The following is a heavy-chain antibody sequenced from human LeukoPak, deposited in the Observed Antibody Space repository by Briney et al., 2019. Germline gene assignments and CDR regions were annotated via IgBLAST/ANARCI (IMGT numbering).Heavy chain of an antibody. J-gene: IGHJ5*02. Sequence: VTVSCXXXXYTFTNXXISWVRQAPGQGLEWMGWIGTYDGDTNFAQRVEGRVTLTIDTSTNTAYMELRSLRSDDTAMYYCARDYEGATRRDLFDPWGQGTLVTVSS. D-gene: IGHD1-26*01. CDR2: IGTYDGDT. CDR3: ARDYEGATRRDLFDP. V-gene: IGHV1-18*01. CDR1: XYTFTNXX.